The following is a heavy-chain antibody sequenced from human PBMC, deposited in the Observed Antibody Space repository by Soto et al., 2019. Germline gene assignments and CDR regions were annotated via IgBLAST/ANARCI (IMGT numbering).Heavy chain of an antibody. D-gene: IGHD1-26*01. Sequence: PGGSLRLSCAASGFTCSSCAMGWVRQAPGKGLEWVSDIIDSGGSTYYADAAKGRFTISRDNSKSTLYLQMNSLRAEDTAVYYCGKGRSYYYYYGVDVWGQGTTVTVSS. J-gene: IGHJ6*02. CDR3: GKGRSYYYYYGVDV. CDR2: IIDSGGST. CDR1: GFTCSSCA. V-gene: IGHV3-23*01.